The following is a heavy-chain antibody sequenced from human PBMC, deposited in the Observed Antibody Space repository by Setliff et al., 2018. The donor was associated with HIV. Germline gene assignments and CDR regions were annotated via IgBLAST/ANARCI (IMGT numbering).Heavy chain of an antibody. Sequence: GASVKVSCKASGYTFTSYGISWVRQAPGQGLEWMGWISVHNGNANYAQNLQGRVTMTTDTSTSIAYMELRSLRSDDTAVYYCVREHSTTWPYFDFWGQGTLVTVSS. V-gene: IGHV1-18*01. J-gene: IGHJ4*02. CDR3: VREHSTTWPYFDF. CDR2: ISVHNGNA. CDR1: GYTFTSYG. D-gene: IGHD6-13*01.